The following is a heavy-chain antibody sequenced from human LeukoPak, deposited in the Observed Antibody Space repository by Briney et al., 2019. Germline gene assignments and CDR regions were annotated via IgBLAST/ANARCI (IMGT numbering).Heavy chain of an antibody. CDR1: GFTLSTYW. CDR3: ASYYSSTHDY. D-gene: IGHD6-13*01. CDR2: IKSDGTIT. Sequence: GGSLRLSCAASGFTLSTYWMHWVRQAPGKGLVWVSRIKSDGTITSYADPVKGRFTISRDNAKNTLYLQMNSLRAEDTAVYYCASYYSSTHDYWGQGTLVTVSS. J-gene: IGHJ4*02. V-gene: IGHV3-74*01.